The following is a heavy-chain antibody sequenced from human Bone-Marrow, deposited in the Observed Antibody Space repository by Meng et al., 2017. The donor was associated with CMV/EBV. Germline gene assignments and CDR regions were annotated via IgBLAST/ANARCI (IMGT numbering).Heavy chain of an antibody. D-gene: IGHD2-2*01. CDR3: ARGYCSSTSCPDAFDI. V-gene: IGHV4-30-4*08. Sequence: SETLSLTCTVSGGSISSGDYYWSWIRQPPGKGLEWIGYIYYSGSTYYNPSLKSRVTISVDTSKNQFSLKLSSVTAADTAVYYCARGYCSSTSCPDAFDIWGQGPMVTVSS. CDR1: GGSISSGDYY. CDR2: IYYSGST. J-gene: IGHJ3*02.